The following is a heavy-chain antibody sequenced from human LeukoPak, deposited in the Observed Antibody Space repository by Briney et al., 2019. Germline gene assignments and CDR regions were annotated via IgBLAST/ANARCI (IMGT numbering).Heavy chain of an antibody. D-gene: IGHD3-22*01. V-gene: IGHV3-23*01. J-gene: IGHJ3*02. CDR2: ISGSGGST. CDR1: GFTFSSYA. CDR3: ASFIYDSSGYDAFDI. Sequence: GGSLRLSCAASGFTFSSYAMSWVRQAPGKGLEWVSAISGSGGSTYYADSVKGRFTISRDNSKNSLYLQMNSLRAEDTAVYYCASFIYDSSGYDAFDIWGQGTMVTVSS.